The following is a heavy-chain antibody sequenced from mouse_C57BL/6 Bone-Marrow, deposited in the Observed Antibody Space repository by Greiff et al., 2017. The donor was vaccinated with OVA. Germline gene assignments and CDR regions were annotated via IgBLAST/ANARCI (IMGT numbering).Heavy chain of an antibody. CDR1: GYTFTSYW. V-gene: IGHV1-55*01. J-gene: IGHJ3*01. CDR2: IYPGSGST. CDR3: ARSPYYGSSLAWFAY. D-gene: IGHD1-1*01. Sequence: QVQLKQPGAELVKPGASVKMSCKASGYTFTSYWITWVKQRPGQGLEWIGDIYPGSGSTNYNEKFKSKATLTVDTSSSTAYMQLSSLTSEDSAVYYCARSPYYGSSLAWFAYWGQGTLVTVSA.